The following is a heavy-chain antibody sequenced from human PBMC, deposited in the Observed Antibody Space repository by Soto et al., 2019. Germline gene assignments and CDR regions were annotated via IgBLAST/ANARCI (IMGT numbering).Heavy chain of an antibody. J-gene: IGHJ2*01. D-gene: IGHD3-3*01. CDR3: ARRVYYDFWSGSEGYFDL. CDR2: IYYGGNT. V-gene: IGHV4-30-4*01. Sequence: QVQLQESGPGLVKPSQTLSLTCTVSGGSISSGGYFWSWIRQPPGKGLEWIGYIYYGGNTYYNPSLKSRLVISVDTSRNQFSLKLSSVTAADTAVYYCARRVYYDFWSGSEGYFDLWGRGTLVTVSS. CDR1: GGSISSGGYF.